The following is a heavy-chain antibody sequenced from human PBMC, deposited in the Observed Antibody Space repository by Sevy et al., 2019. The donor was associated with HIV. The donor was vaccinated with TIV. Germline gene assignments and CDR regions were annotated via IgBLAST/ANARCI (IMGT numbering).Heavy chain of an antibody. CDR3: ARDLYLSYYDSSGYSTGYYYYGMDV. V-gene: IGHV4-59*01. J-gene: IGHJ6*02. CDR2: IYYSGST. D-gene: IGHD3-22*01. Sequence: SETLSLTCTVSGGSISSYYWSWIRQPPGKGLEWIGYIYYSGSTNYNPSLKSRVTISVDTSKNQFSLKLSSVTAADTAVYYGARDLYLSYYDSSGYSTGYYYYGMDVWGQGTTVTVSS. CDR1: GGSISSYY.